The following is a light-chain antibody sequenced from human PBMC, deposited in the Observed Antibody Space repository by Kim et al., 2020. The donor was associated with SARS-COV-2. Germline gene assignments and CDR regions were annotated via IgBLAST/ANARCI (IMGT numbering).Light chain of an antibody. V-gene: IGLV3-21*01. CDR1: NIGTDS. Sequence: PGKTATITGGGNNIGTDSVHWYQQKPGQAPVLVIYYDRDRPSGIPERFSGSHSGNTATLTISRVDAGDEADYYCQVWDSSIDHYVFGSGTKVTVL. CDR3: QVWDSSIDHYV. CDR2: YDR. J-gene: IGLJ1*01.